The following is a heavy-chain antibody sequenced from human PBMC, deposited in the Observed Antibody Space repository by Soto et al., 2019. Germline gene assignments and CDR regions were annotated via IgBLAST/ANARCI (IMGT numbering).Heavy chain of an antibody. CDR2: INSDGSST. Sequence: EVQLVESGGGLVQPGGSLRLSCAASGFTFSSYWMHWVRQAPGKGLVWVSRINSDGSSTSYADSVKGRFTISRDNAKNRLYLQMNSLRAEDTAVYYWASARGVATMAFGYWGQGTLVTVSS. CDR3: ASARGVATMAFGY. J-gene: IGHJ4*02. D-gene: IGHD5-12*01. V-gene: IGHV3-74*01. CDR1: GFTFSSYW.